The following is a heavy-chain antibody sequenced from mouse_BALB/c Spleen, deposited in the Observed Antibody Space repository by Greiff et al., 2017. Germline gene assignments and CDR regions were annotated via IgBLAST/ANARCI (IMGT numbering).Heavy chain of an antibody. Sequence: VQLKQSGAELVKPGASVKLSCTASGFNIKDTYMHWVKQRPEQGLEWIGRIDPANGNTKYDPKFQGKATITADTSSNTAYLQLSSLTSEDTAVYYCAAIYYDYNYAMDYWGQGTSVTVSP. CDR2: IDPANGNT. CDR3: AAIYYDYNYAMDY. CDR1: GFNIKDTY. D-gene: IGHD2-4*01. V-gene: IGHV14-3*02. J-gene: IGHJ4*01.